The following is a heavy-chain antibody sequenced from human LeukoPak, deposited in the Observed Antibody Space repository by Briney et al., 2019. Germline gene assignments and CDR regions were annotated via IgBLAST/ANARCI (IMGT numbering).Heavy chain of an antibody. CDR1: GYTFTSYG. Sequence: ASVKVSCKASGYTFTSYGISWVRQTPGQGLEWMGWISANNGNTNYAQKFQGRVTMTTDTSTSTAYMELRSLRSDDTAVYYCARIVVNYYYMDVWGKGTTVTVSS. J-gene: IGHJ6*03. D-gene: IGHD3-22*01. V-gene: IGHV1-18*01. CDR2: ISANNGNT. CDR3: ARIVVNYYYMDV.